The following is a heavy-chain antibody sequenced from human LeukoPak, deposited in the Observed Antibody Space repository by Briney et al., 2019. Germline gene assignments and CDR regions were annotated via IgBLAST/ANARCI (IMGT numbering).Heavy chain of an antibody. Sequence: SETLSLTCTVSGGSITSYYWSWIRQPPGKGLEWIAYISYSGSAGYNPSHKSRVAISIDTPENQFSLRLSSVTAADTAVYYCARRDIATGIDPWGQGTLVTVSS. CDR3: ARRDIATGIDP. J-gene: IGHJ5*02. CDR2: ISYSGSA. V-gene: IGHV4-59*03. D-gene: IGHD2-15*01. CDR1: GGSITSYY.